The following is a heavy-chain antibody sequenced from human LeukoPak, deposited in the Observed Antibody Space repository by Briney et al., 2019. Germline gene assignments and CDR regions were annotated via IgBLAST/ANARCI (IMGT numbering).Heavy chain of an antibody. D-gene: IGHD3-10*01. CDR2: VSGSGGST. V-gene: IGHV3-23*01. Sequence: GGSLRLSCAASGLTFSSYAMTWVRQAPGKGLQWVSGVSGSGGSTYYADSVKGRFTISRDNSKNTLYLQMNGLRAEDTAVYYCAKDLYYGSGSIDYWGQGTLVTVSS. CDR3: AKDLYYGSGSIDY. J-gene: IGHJ4*02. CDR1: GLTFSSYA.